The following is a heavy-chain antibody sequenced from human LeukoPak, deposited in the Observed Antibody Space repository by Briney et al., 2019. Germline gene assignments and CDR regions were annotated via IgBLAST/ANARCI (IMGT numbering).Heavy chain of an antibody. Sequence: PGGSLRLSCAASGITLSDYYMDWVRQAPGKGLEWVGRTRNKANSYSTEYAASVKVRFTISRDDSKNSLYLQMNSLKTEDTAVYYCARFPDYWGQGTLVTVSS. CDR2: TRNKANSYST. J-gene: IGHJ4*02. CDR1: GITLSDYY. CDR3: ARFPDY. V-gene: IGHV3-72*01.